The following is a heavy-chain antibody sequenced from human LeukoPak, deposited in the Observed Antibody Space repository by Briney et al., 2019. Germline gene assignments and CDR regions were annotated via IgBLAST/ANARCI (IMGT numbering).Heavy chain of an antibody. CDR2: IGGSGSGYST. J-gene: IGHJ5*02. CDR1: GFTFSIYA. D-gene: IGHD3-3*01. CDR3: AKGNGITIFGVLS. Sequence: GGSLRLSCAASGFTFSIYAMSWVRQAPGKGLEWVSSIGGSGSGYSTYYADSVKGRFTLSRDNSKNTLYLQMNSLRAEDTAVYYCAKGNGITIFGVLSWGQGTLVTVSS. V-gene: IGHV3-23*01.